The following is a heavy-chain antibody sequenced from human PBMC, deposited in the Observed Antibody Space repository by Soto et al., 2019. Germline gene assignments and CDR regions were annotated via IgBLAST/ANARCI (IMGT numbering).Heavy chain of an antibody. J-gene: IGHJ4*02. CDR2: VYNSGST. Sequence: SETLSLTCTVSCGSIISNYWTWIRQPPGKGLEWIGYVYNSGSTNYNPSLKSRVTISEDTSKSQFSLKVNSMTAADTAVYYCARYRREAVAGYTLDNWGQGILVTVSS. V-gene: IGHV4-59*01. D-gene: IGHD6-13*01. CDR3: ARYRREAVAGYTLDN. CDR1: CGSIISNY.